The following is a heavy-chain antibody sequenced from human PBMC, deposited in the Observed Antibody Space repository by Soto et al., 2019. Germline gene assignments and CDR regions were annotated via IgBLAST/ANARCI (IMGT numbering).Heavy chain of an antibody. D-gene: IGHD1-1*01. Sequence: GGSLRLSCVASGFTFNIYWMHWVRQAPGKGLEWVSRIDNDGSATTYADSVKGRFTISRDNAKNTLFLQMNTLRADDTAVYYCARDNWNSYWGQGTLVTVSS. CDR2: IDNDGSAT. J-gene: IGHJ4*02. CDR1: GFTFNIYW. V-gene: IGHV3-74*01. CDR3: ARDNWNSY.